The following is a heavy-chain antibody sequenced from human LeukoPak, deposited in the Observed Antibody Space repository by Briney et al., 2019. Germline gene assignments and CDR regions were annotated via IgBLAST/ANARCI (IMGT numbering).Heavy chain of an antibody. CDR2: MNPNSGNT. CDR1: GYTFTSYD. CDR3: ARYFSTVTKHSFFDY. V-gene: IGHV1-8*01. J-gene: IGHJ4*02. Sequence: ASVKVSCKASGYTFTSYDINWVRQAPGQGLEWMGWMNPNSGNTGYAQKFQGRVTMTRNTSISTAYMELSSLISEDTAMYYCARYFSTVTKHSFFDYWGQGLLVTVSS. D-gene: IGHD4-17*01.